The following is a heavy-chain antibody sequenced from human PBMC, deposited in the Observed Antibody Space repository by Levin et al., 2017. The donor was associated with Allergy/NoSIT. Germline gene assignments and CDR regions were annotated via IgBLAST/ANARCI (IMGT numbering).Heavy chain of an antibody. CDR2: INHSGST. Sequence: SQTLSLTCAVYGGSFSGYYWSWIRQPPGKGLEWIGEINHSGSTNYNPSLKSRVTISVDTSKNQFSLKLSSVTAADTAVYYCARAGQWQQLVYWGQGTLVTVSS. D-gene: IGHD6-13*01. J-gene: IGHJ4*02. V-gene: IGHV4-34*01. CDR1: GGSFSGYY. CDR3: ARAGQWQQLVY.